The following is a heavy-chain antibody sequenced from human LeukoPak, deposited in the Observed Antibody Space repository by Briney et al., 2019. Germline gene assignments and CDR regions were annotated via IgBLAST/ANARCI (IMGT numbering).Heavy chain of an antibody. CDR2: INHSGGT. V-gene: IGHV4-34*01. CDR3: ARGGEQWLVPGTYFDY. Sequence: SETLSLTCAVYGGSFSGYYWSWIRQPPGKGLEWIGEINHSGGTNYNPSLKSRVTISVDTSKNQFSLKLSSVTAADTAAYYCARGGEQWLVPGTYFDYWGQGTLVTVSS. J-gene: IGHJ4*02. D-gene: IGHD6-19*01. CDR1: GGSFSGYY.